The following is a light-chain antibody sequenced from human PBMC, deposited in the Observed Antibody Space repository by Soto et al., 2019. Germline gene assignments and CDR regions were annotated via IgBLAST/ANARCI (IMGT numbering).Light chain of an antibody. V-gene: IGLV2-14*01. CDR3: SSYTSRSTLV. Sequence: QSALTQPASVSGSPGQSITISCTGTNSDVGGYKFVSWFQQHPGKAPKLMIYEVTNRPSGVSNRFSGSKSGNTASLTISGLQAEDEADYYCSSYTSRSTLVFGTGTKLTVL. CDR2: EVT. J-gene: IGLJ1*01. CDR1: NSDVGGYKF.